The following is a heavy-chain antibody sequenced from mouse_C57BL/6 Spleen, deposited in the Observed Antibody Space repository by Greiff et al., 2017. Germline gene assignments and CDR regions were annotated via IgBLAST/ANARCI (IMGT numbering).Heavy chain of an antibody. CDR3: ARETGTRAMDY. CDR2: INPSNGGT. J-gene: IGHJ4*01. Sequence: QVQLKESGTELVKPGASVKLSCKASGYTFTSYWMHWVKQRPGQGLEWIGNINPSNGGTNYNEKFKSKATLTVDKSSSTAYMQLSSLTSEDSAVYYCARETGTRAMDYWGQGTSVTVSS. CDR1: GYTFTSYW. V-gene: IGHV1-53*01. D-gene: IGHD4-1*01.